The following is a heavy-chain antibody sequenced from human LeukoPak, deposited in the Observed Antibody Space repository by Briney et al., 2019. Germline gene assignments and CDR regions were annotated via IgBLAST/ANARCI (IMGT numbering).Heavy chain of an antibody. Sequence: PSETLSLTCPVSSGSISSYYWSWIRQPPGKGLEWIGYIYTSGSADYNPSLKSRVTISVDTSKNQFSLKLSSVTAADTAVYYCARMDYYYYYMDVWGKGTPVTVSS. CDR1: SGSISSYY. V-gene: IGHV4-4*09. CDR3: ARMDYYYYYMDV. CDR2: IYTSGSA. J-gene: IGHJ6*03.